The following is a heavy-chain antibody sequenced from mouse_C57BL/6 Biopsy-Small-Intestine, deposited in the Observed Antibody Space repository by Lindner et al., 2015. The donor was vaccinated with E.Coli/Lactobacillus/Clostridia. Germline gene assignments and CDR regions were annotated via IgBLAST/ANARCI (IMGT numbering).Heavy chain of an antibody. Sequence: VQLQESGGGLVQPGESLKLSCESNEYEFPSHDMSWVRKTPEKRLELVAAINSDGGSTYYPDIMERRFIISRDNTKKTLYLQMSSLRSEDTALYYCARHSYGSPGYFDVWGTGTTVTVSS. CDR3: ARHSYGSPGYFDV. CDR1: EYEFPSHD. CDR2: INSDGGST. V-gene: IGHV5-2*01. J-gene: IGHJ1*03. D-gene: IGHD1-1*01.